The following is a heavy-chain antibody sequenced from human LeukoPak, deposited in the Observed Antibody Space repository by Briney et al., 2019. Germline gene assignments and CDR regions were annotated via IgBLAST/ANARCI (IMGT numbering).Heavy chain of an antibody. D-gene: IGHD6-13*01. CDR3: AREGTAAGHDAFDI. CDR1: GYTFTGYY. J-gene: IGHJ3*02. CDR2: INPNSGGT. V-gene: IGHV1-2*04. Sequence: ASVKVSCKASGYTFTGYYMHWVRQAPGQGLEWMGWINPNSGGTNYAQKFQGWVTMTRDTSISTAYMELSRPRSDDTAVYYCAREGTAAGHDAFDIWGQGTMVTVSS.